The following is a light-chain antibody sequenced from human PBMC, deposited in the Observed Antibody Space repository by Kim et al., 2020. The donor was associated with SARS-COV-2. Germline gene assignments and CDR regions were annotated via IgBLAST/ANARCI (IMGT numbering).Light chain of an antibody. CDR3: QQYANLPIT. J-gene: IGKJ5*01. CDR2: DVS. V-gene: IGKV1-33*01. CDR1: QDITKY. Sequence: ASVGDRVTITCQAIQDITKYLNWYQQKPGKTPKLLIYDVSNLERGVPSRFSGAGFGTNFTFTISSLHPEDAATYFCQQYANLPITFGQGTRLAIK.